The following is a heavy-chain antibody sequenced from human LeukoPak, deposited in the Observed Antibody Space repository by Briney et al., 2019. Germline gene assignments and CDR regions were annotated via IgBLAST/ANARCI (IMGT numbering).Heavy chain of an antibody. CDR3: VRGRYSSGWFTDKNWFDP. D-gene: IGHD6-19*01. J-gene: IGHJ5*02. V-gene: IGHV4-30-4*07. Sequence: PSETLSLTCAVSGVAISRGGYAWNWIRQPPGKGLEWIAYIYHSGTTYYNPSLKSRATISVDTSKNQFSLKLSSVTAADTAVYYCVRGRYSSGWFTDKNWFDPWGQGIPVTVSS. CDR2: IYHSGTT. CDR1: GVAISRGGYA.